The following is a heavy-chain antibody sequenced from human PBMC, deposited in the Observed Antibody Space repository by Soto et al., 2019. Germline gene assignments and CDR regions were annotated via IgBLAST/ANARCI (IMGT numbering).Heavy chain of an antibody. J-gene: IGHJ4*02. CDR2: VSYDGSRE. V-gene: IGHV3-30*03. CDR3: PRGPYLDS. CDR1: AFTFSNHA. Sequence: QVDLVESGGGVVQPGRSLRLSCAASAFTFSNHAIHWVRQAPGKGLEWVAVVSYDGSREYYGDSGKGRFAISRDSSKNTIYLQMSSLKTADTAVYFCPRGPYLDSWCQGTLVTVSS.